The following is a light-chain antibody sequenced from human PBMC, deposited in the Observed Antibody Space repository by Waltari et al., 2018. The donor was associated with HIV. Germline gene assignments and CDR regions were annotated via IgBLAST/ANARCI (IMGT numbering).Light chain of an antibody. CDR2: EVT. CDR1: SSDVGRHNR. J-gene: IGLJ1*01. V-gene: IGLV2-18*02. CDR3: SSDTSRSTYV. Sequence: QSALTQPPSVSGSPGQSVTIPCTGSSSDVGRHNRVSWYQQPPGPAPKLFIHEVTYRPARVPVRLSGSKSGNTASLTISGLQAEDEADYYCSSDTSRSTYVFGTGTRVTFL.